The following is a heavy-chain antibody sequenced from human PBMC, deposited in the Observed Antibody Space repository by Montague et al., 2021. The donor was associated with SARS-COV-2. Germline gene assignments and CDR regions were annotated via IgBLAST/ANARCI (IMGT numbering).Heavy chain of an antibody. V-gene: IGHV4-39*01. J-gene: IGHJ4*02. Sequence: SETLSLTCTVSGDSISSGYFYWGWIRQPPGKGLEWVGTIHYSGITYYXPSLKSRVTISVDTSRNQFSLKLSSVTAADTAIYYCARHLAISGPAAVSDYWGQGTLVTVSS. CDR2: IHYSGIT. CDR3: ARHLAISGPAAVSDY. CDR1: GDSISSGYFY. D-gene: IGHD2-2*01.